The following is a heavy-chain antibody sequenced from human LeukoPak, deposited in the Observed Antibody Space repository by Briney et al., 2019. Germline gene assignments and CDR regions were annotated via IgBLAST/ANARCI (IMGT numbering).Heavy chain of an antibody. J-gene: IGHJ6*03. D-gene: IGHD5-24*01. CDR1: GFTFSSYS. Sequence: PGGSLRLSGAASGFTFSSYSMNWVRQAPGKGLGWVSSISSSSSYIYYADSVKGRFTISRDNAKNSLYLQMNSLRAEDTAVYYCARDHAAGTGWLQFDDYYYYYYMDVWGKGTTVTVSS. CDR2: ISSSSSYI. V-gene: IGHV3-21*01. CDR3: ARDHAAGTGWLQFDDYYYYYYMDV.